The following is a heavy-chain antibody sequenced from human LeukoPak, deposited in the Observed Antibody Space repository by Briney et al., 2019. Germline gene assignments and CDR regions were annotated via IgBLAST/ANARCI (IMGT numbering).Heavy chain of an antibody. CDR2: IYYSGST. CDR3: ARHCSSTSCPQGFDY. V-gene: IGHV4-59*08. D-gene: IGHD2-2*01. CDR1: GDSFISQH. Sequence: PPETLSLTCTLSGDSFISQHWRWIRQSAGKGLDRIGYIYYSGSTNYNPSLESRVTISVDTSKNQFSLKLSSVTAADTAVYYCARHCSSTSCPQGFDYWGQGTLVTVSS. J-gene: IGHJ4*02.